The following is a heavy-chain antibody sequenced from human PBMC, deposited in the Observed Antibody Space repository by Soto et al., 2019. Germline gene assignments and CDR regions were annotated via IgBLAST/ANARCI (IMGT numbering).Heavy chain of an antibody. CDR3: ARHGIITIFGVASRSMDV. V-gene: IGHV5-51*01. J-gene: IGHJ6*02. CDR2: IYPGDSDT. CDR1: GYTFTDYC. Sequence: GESLKISCKGSGYTFTDYCIGLVRQLPGKGLEWMVIIYPGDSDTRYSPSFQGHVTITVDKSTNTAYLQWNTLRDSDTAMYYCARHGIITIFGVASRSMDVWGQGTTVTVSS. D-gene: IGHD3-3*01.